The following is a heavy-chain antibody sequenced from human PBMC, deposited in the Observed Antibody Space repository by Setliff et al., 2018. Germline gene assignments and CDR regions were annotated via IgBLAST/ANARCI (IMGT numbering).Heavy chain of an antibody. V-gene: IGHV1-2*02. CDR2: IHPNSDAT. Sequence: ASVKVSCKASGYTFTGYYLHWVRQAPGQGLEWMGWIHPNSDATNYAQKFQGRVTMSRDTSISTAYMELNSLTSEDTAVYYCARSKVEAAMVKHNWFDPWGQGTLVTVSS. CDR1: GYTFTGYY. D-gene: IGHD5-18*01. J-gene: IGHJ5*02. CDR3: ARSKVEAAMVKHNWFDP.